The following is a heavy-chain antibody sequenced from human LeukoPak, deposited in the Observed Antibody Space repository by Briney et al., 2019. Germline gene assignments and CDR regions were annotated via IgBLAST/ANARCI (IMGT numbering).Heavy chain of an antibody. V-gene: IGHV3-66*01. CDR2: IYSDGST. J-gene: IGHJ4*02. Sequence: GGSLRLSCAASGITVSSNYMAWVCQAPGKGLEWVSVIYSDGSTYFADSVKGRFSISRDNSKNTVYLQMNGLRAEDTAVYYCARDIGSSAGFDYWGQGTLVTVSS. CDR1: GITVSSNY. D-gene: IGHD6-13*01. CDR3: ARDIGSSAGFDY.